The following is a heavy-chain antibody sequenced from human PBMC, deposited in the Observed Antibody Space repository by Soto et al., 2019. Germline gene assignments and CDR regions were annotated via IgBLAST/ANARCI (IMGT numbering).Heavy chain of an antibody. D-gene: IGHD2-2*02. CDR1: GYTVTSYY. V-gene: IGHV1-46*01. CDR2: INPSGGST. Sequence: QIQLVQSGAEVKKPGASVKVSCKTSGYTVTSYYMHWVRQAPGQGLEWMGIINPSGGSTTYAQKFQGRLTMTRDTSTSTVYMELSSLRSEDTAMYYCARTPGYTDRNYFDYWGQGTLVTVSS. CDR3: ARTPGYTDRNYFDY. J-gene: IGHJ4*02.